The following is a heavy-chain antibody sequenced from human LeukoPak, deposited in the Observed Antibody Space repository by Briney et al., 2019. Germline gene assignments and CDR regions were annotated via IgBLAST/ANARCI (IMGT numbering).Heavy chain of an antibody. D-gene: IGHD3-10*01. Sequence: PGGSLRLSCAASGFTFSKYAMTWVRQAPGKGLEWISAIYGSGANTYYADSVKGRFTISRDNSRNTLYLHMNSLRVEDTAMYHCARDGYYGSGSYWGQGTLVTVSS. V-gene: IGHV3-23*01. CDR3: ARDGYYGSGSY. J-gene: IGHJ4*02. CDR1: GFTFSKYA. CDR2: IYGSGANT.